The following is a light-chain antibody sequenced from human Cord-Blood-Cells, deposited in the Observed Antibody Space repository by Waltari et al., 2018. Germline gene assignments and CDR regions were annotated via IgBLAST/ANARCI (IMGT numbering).Light chain of an antibody. V-gene: IGKV1-39*01. CDR3: QQSYSTPRT. CDR1: ESISSY. J-gene: IGKJ1*01. CDR2: AAS. Sequence: DIQRTQSPSSLSASAGDRVTITCRASESISSYLNWYQQKPGKAPKLLIYAASSLQSGVPSRFSGSGSGTDFTLTISSLQPEDFATYYCQQSYSTPRTFGQGTKVEIK.